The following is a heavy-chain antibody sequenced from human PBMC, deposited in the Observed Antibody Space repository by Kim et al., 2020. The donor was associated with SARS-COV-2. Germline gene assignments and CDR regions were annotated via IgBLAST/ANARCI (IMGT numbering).Heavy chain of an antibody. D-gene: IGHD4-17*01. V-gene: IGHV4-30-4*01. Sequence: SETLSLTCTVSGGSISSGDYYWSWIRQPPGKGLEWIGYIYYSGSTYYNPSLKSRVTISVDTSKNQFSLKLSSVTAADTAVYYCARDLLANDYGDPHDAFDIWGQGTMVTVSS. CDR1: GGSISSGDYY. CDR3: ARDLLANDYGDPHDAFDI. J-gene: IGHJ3*02. CDR2: IYYSGST.